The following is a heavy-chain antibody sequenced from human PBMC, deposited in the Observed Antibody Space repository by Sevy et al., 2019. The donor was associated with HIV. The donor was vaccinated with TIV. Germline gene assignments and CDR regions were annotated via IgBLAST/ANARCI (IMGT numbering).Heavy chain of an antibody. CDR2: ISNSGTTK. V-gene: IGHV3-48*03. Sequence: GGSLRLSCAASGFTFSSYEMNWVRQAPGKGLEWVSYISNSGTTKSYSDSVRGRFSISRNNARNSLYLQMNSLRAEETAVYYCASDLPPSATTVAHFDYWGQGTLVTVSS. CDR1: GFTFSSYE. D-gene: IGHD4-17*01. J-gene: IGHJ4*02. CDR3: ASDLPPSATTVAHFDY.